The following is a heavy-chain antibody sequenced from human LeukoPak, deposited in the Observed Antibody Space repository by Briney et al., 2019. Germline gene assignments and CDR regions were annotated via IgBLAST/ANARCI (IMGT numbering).Heavy chain of an antibody. D-gene: IGHD4-11*01. V-gene: IGHV4-39*01. CDR2: IYYNGNT. Sequence: SETLSLTCIVSGGSITINGYYWAWVLQPPGKGLEWIGSIYYNGNTYYNPSLKSRVTISAVTSTSHFSLKLTSVTAADTAVYFCVRHVQSPSFDPWGQGTLITVSS. J-gene: IGHJ5*02. CDR3: VRHVQSPSFDP. CDR1: GGSITINGYY.